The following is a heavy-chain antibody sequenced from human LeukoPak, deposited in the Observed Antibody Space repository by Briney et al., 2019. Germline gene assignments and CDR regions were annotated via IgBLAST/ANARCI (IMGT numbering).Heavy chain of an antibody. CDR3: ARDSGGRGWFDP. J-gene: IGHJ5*02. Sequence: EGTLRLSCAASGFTLSSYSMNWVRQAPGKGLEWVSYISSSSSTIYYADSVKGRFTISRDNAKNSLYLQMNSLRAEDTAVYYCARDSGGRGWFDPWGQGTLVTVSS. V-gene: IGHV3-48*01. CDR2: ISSSSSTI. CDR1: GFTLSSYS. D-gene: IGHD2-15*01.